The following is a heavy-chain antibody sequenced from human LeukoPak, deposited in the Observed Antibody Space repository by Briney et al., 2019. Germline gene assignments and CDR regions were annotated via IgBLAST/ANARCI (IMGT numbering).Heavy chain of an antibody. D-gene: IGHD3-22*01. J-gene: IGHJ4*02. V-gene: IGHV1-46*01. CDR1: GYTFTSYY. Sequence: ASVKVSCKASGYTFTSYYMHWVRQAPGQGLEWMGILNPSGGSTNYAQKFQGRVTMTRDMSTSTVYMELSSLRSEDTAVYYCARQGRTDYYDSSGRRREVAFDYWGQGTLVTVSS. CDR3: ARQGRTDYYDSSGRRREVAFDY. CDR2: LNPSGGST.